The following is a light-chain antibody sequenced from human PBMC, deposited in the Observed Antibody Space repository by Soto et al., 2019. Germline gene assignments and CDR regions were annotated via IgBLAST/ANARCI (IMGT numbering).Light chain of an antibody. CDR3: ATWDDSLNARGV. Sequence: SVLTQTPSASGTPGQTVTISCSGSRSNIGNNAVSWYQQFPGTAPTLLIYNNSQRPSGVPDRFSGSKSGTSASLAISGLQSEDEADDYCATWDDSLNARGVFGGGTKLTVL. V-gene: IGLV1-44*01. CDR1: RSNIGNNA. J-gene: IGLJ3*02. CDR2: NNS.